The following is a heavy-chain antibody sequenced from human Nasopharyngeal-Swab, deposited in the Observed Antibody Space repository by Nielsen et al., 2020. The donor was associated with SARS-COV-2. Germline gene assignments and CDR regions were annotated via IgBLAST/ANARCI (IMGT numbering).Heavy chain of an antibody. CDR3: TTDFYFDY. Sequence: VSCAASVFIFSASAIHWVRHASGKGLEWVGRIGDKDHNYATTYGASVQGRFTISRDDSKNTAFLQMDSLKTEDTALYYCTTDFYFDYWGQGTLVTVSS. CDR2: IGDKDHNYAT. J-gene: IGHJ4*02. V-gene: IGHV3-73*01. CDR1: VFIFSASA.